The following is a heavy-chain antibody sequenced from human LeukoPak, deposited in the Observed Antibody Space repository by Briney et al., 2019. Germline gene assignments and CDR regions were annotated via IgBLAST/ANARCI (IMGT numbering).Heavy chain of an antibody. CDR2: MNPKSGNT. CDR1: GYTFTSYD. Sequence: ASVKVSCKASGYTFTSYDINWVRQATGQGLEWVGRMNPKSGNTVYAQKFQGRVAMTRNASISTAYMELSNLISEDTAVYYGAEDIGGFDPWGQGTLVTVSS. CDR3: AEDIGGFDP. J-gene: IGHJ5*02. V-gene: IGHV1-8*01. D-gene: IGHD2-15*01.